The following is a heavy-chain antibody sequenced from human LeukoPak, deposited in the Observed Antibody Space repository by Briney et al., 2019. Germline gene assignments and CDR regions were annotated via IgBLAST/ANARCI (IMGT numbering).Heavy chain of an antibody. V-gene: IGHV5-51*01. J-gene: IGHJ5*02. CDR3: ARGPYAYTSSATLGSYNWFDP. D-gene: IGHD2-2*02. CDR1: GYSFPNYW. CDR2: IYPGDSHT. Sequence: ESLKISCRGSGYSFPNYWIGWVRQMPGKGLEWMGIIYPGDSHTRYSPSFQDQVTISVDKSISTAYLQWSSLKASDTAMYYCARGPYAYTSSATLGSYNWFDPWGQGSLVTVSS.